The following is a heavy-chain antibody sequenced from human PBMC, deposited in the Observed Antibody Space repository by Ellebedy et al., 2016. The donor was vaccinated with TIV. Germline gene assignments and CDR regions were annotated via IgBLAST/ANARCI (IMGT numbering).Heavy chain of an antibody. CDR3: ARFSGSYGGFDY. V-gene: IGHV5-10-1*01. CDR2: TDPIDSYT. Sequence: PGGSLRLSCQGSGYNFASYWTSWVRQVPGRGLESMGWTDPIDSYTNYSPSFQGHVTISADKSISTAYLQWTSLKASDTAVYYNARFSGSYGGFDYWGQGTQVTVSS. J-gene: IGHJ4*02. D-gene: IGHD1-26*01. CDR1: GYNFASYW.